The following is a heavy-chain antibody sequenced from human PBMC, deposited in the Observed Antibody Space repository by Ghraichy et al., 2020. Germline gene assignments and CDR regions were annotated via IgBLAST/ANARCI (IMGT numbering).Heavy chain of an antibody. V-gene: IGHV3-7*03. J-gene: IGHJ4*02. Sequence: GGSLRLSCAASGFTFSSYWMSWVRQAPGKGLEWVANIKQDGSEKYYVDSVKGRFTISRDNAKNSLYLQMNSLRAEDTAVYYCAREGRGYSSSWYFGYWGQGTLVTVSS. CDR2: IKQDGSEK. D-gene: IGHD6-13*01. CDR1: GFTFSSYW. CDR3: AREGRGYSSSWYFGY.